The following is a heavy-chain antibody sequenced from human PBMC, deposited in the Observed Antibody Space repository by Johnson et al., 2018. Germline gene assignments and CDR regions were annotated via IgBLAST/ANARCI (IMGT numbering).Heavy chain of an antibody. D-gene: IGHD1-26*01. CDR1: GFTFSSYG. CDR3: ATELPYRVPISVHNEYFHH. V-gene: IGHV3-30*03. CDR2: ISYDGTNK. Sequence: QLVASGGGVVQPGXSLXLSCAVSGFTFSSYGMNWVRQAPGKGLNWVAVISYDGTNKYYADSVKGRFTISRDDSQNTLYLQMNSLRADDTAVYYCATELPYRVPISVHNEYFHHWGQGTLVTVSS. J-gene: IGHJ1*01.